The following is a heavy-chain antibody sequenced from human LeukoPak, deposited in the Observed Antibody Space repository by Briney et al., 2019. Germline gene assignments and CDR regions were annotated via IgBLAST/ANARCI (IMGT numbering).Heavy chain of an antibody. CDR1: GGSISSYY. Sequence: SETLSLTCTVSGGSISSYYWSWIRQPAGNGLEWIGRIYTSGSTNYNPSLKSRVTVSVDTSKNQFSLKLSSVTAADTAVYYCARSLAGYYGSGSYYKWDYFDYWGQGTLVTVSS. V-gene: IGHV4-4*07. CDR3: ARSLAGYYGSGSYYKWDYFDY. CDR2: IYTSGST. D-gene: IGHD3-10*01. J-gene: IGHJ4*02.